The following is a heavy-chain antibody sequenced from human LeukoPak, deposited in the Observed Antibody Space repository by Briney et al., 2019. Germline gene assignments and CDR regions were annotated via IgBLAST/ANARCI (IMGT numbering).Heavy chain of an antibody. Sequence: GGSLRLSCAASGFPFSSYGMSWVRQAPGKGLEWVSAITGSSRSTYYAGSVKGRFTISRDNSKNTLYLQMNSLRAEDTAVYYCARGGDYGDYVPYYYYYMDVWGKGTTVTISS. V-gene: IGHV3-23*01. CDR3: ARGGDYGDYVPYYYYYMDV. D-gene: IGHD4-17*01. J-gene: IGHJ6*03. CDR2: ITGSSRST. CDR1: GFPFSSYG.